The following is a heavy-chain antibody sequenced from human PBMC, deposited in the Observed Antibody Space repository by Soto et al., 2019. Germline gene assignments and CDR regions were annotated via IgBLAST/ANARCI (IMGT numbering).Heavy chain of an antibody. J-gene: IGHJ6*02. CDR2: ISYDGSNK. CDR3: AKAHRARYCGRDCPHWYYYYGREV. D-gene: IGHD2-21*02. Sequence: QVQLVESGGGVVQPGRSLRLSCVASGFTFSYYSMHWVRQAPGKGLEWVAVISYDGSNKYYVDSVKGRFTISRDNSKNTLYLKMHSLRAEDTAVYYWAKAHRARYCGRDCPHWYYYYGREVWGQGTTVTVSS. V-gene: IGHV3-30*18. CDR1: GFTFSYYS.